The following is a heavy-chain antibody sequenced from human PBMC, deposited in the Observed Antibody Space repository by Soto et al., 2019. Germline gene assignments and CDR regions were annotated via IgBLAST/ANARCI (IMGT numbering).Heavy chain of an antibody. CDR1: GFTFSNFW. CDR2: IKGDGSVT. D-gene: IGHD6-6*01. V-gene: IGHV3-7*03. CDR3: VIPTRSVRGMGV. Sequence: GGSLRLSCAASGFTFSNFWMSWARQAPGKGLEWVANIKGDGSVTQYVASVEGRFTISRDNAKYSLYLQMNSLGVEDTALYYCVIPTRSVRGMGVWGQGTTVTVSS. J-gene: IGHJ6*02.